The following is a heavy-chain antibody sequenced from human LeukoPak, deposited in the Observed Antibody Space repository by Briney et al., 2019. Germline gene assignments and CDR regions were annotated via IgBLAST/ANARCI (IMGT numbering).Heavy chain of an antibody. CDR1: GYTFTSYG. Sequence: ASVKVSCKASGYTFTSYGISWVRQAPGQGREWMGWISAYNGNTNYAQKLQGRVTMTTETSTSTAYMELRSLRSDDTAVYYCARDTSSSGWYSGMDVWGQGTTVTVSS. CDR2: ISAYNGNT. V-gene: IGHV1-18*01. CDR3: ARDTSSSGWYSGMDV. D-gene: IGHD6-19*01. J-gene: IGHJ6*02.